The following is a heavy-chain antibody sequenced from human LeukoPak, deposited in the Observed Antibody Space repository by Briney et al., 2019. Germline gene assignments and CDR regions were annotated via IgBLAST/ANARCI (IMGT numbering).Heavy chain of an antibody. V-gene: IGHV3-30*02. CDR3: ARNTPGGEGTTDY. CDR1: GFTFSDYA. CDR2: IRLDGITA. Sequence: GGSLRLSCSTFGFTFSDYAFHWVRQAPGKGLKWVAFIRLDGITAYYTDSVKGRFTISRDNSKNTLYLQMNSLRAEDTAVYYCARNTPGGEGTTDYWGQGTLVTVSS. D-gene: IGHD3-10*01. J-gene: IGHJ4*02.